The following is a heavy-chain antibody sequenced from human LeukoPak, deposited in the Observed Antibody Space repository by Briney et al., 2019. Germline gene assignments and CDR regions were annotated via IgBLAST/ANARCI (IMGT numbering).Heavy chain of an antibody. CDR2: INPNSGGT. J-gene: IGHJ4*02. Sequence: ASVKVSCKASGYTFTDYYMYWVRQAPGQGLEWMGWINPNSGGTNYAQKFQGRVTMTRDTSISTAYMELSRLRSDDTAVYYCARRREKYYFDYWGQGTLVTVSS. CDR3: ARRREKYYFDY. CDR1: GYTFTDYY. V-gene: IGHV1-2*02.